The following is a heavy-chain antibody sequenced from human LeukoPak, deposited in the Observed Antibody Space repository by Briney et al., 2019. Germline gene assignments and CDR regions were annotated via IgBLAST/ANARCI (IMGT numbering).Heavy chain of an antibody. D-gene: IGHD2-2*02. CDR3: ARVVVPAAIQYYFDY. V-gene: IGHV1-69*13. CDR1: GGTFSSYA. Sequence: SVKVSCKASGGTFSSYAISWVRQAPGQGLEWMGGIIPIFGTANYAQKFQGRVTITADESTSTAYMELSSLRSEDTAVYYCARVVVPAAIQYYFDYWGQGTLVTVSS. CDR2: IIPIFGTA. J-gene: IGHJ4*02.